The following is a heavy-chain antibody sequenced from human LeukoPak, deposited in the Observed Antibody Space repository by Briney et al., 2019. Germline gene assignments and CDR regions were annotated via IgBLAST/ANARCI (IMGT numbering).Heavy chain of an antibody. CDR1: GGSISSYY. Sequence: SETLSLTCTVSGGSISSYYWIWIRQPPGKGLEWIGFIYYNGNTNYNPSLKSRATISVDTSKNQFSLKLSSVTAADTAVYYCARASYGYMFDYWGQGTLVTVSS. CDR3: ARASYGYMFDY. V-gene: IGHV4-59*01. J-gene: IGHJ4*02. CDR2: IYYNGNT. D-gene: IGHD5-24*01.